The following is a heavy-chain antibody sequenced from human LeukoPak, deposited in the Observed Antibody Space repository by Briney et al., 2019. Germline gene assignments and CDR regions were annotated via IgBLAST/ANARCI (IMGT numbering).Heavy chain of an antibody. CDR3: ARGSLGAEDY. J-gene: IGHJ4*02. D-gene: IGHD1-26*01. CDR1: GGSISTYY. CDR2: IYYSGST. Sequence: SETLSLTCTVSGGSISTYYWSWIRQPPGKGLEWIGSIYYSGSTYYNPSLKSRVTISVDTSKNQFSLKLSSVTAADTAVYYCARGSLGAEDYWGQGTLVTVSS. V-gene: IGHV4-59*12.